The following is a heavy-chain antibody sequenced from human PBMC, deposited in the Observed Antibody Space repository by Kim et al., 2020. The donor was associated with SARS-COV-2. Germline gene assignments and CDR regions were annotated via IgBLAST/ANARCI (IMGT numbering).Heavy chain of an antibody. D-gene: IGHD6-13*01. J-gene: IGHJ5*02. V-gene: IGHV3-30*01. CDR3: ARGGDSSSWLNWFDP. Sequence: DSGKGRFTTSRDNSKNTLYLQMNSLRPEDTAVYYCARGGDSSSWLNWFDPWGQGTLVTVSS.